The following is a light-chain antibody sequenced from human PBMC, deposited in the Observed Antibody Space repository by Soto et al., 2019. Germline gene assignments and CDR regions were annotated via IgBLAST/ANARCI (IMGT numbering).Light chain of an antibody. CDR3: QQRNSYPPRT. V-gene: IGKV1-9*01. Sequence: DIQLTQSPSFLSASVGDRVTITCRASQGFSSNLAWYQQKPGKAPKLLIYAASSLQSGVPSRFCGSGSGTEFTLTISSLQPEDFATYYCQQRNSYPPRTFGGGTKVEIK. CDR2: AAS. J-gene: IGKJ4*01. CDR1: QGFSSN.